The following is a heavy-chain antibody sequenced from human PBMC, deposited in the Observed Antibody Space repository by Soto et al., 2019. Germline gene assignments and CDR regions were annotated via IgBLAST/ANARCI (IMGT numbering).Heavy chain of an antibody. CDR1: GFTFSDYY. CDR3: ARDPMGRGVPLDY. D-gene: IGHD3-10*01. CDR2: VSSDGGFT. V-gene: IGHV3-11*06. Sequence: QVQLVESGGGLVEPGGSLRLSCEASGFTFSDYYMRWIRQVPGRGLGCLSYVSSDGGFTHYADSVQGRFTISRDNTKNSLFLEMKGLRAEDTALYFCARDPMGRGVPLDYWGPGTLVTVSS. J-gene: IGHJ4*02.